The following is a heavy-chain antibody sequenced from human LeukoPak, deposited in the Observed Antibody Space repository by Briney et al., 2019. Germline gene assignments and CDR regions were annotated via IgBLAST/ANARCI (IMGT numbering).Heavy chain of an antibody. Sequence: SETLSLTCAVYGGSFSGYYWSWIRQPPGKGLEWIGEINHSGSTNYNPSLKSRVTISVDTSKNQFSLKLSSVTAADTAVYYCARGGPYVWGSYRYSNWFDPWGQGTLVIISS. CDR1: GGSFSGYY. CDR2: INHSGST. J-gene: IGHJ5*02. D-gene: IGHD3-16*02. V-gene: IGHV4-34*01. CDR3: ARGGPYVWGSYRYSNWFDP.